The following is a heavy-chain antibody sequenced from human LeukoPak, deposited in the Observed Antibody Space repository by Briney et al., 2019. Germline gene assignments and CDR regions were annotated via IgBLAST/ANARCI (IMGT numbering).Heavy chain of an antibody. V-gene: IGHV1-3*01. Sequence: ASVKVSCKASGDTFTSYAIHWVRQAPGQRLEWMGWISAGNGNTKDSQNFQGRVTFISNTSATTAFMELSSLRSEDAAVYYCARDSGSGNNDYWGQGTLVTVSS. J-gene: IGHJ4*02. D-gene: IGHD1-26*01. CDR3: ARDSGSGNNDY. CDR2: ISAGNGNT. CDR1: GDTFTSYA.